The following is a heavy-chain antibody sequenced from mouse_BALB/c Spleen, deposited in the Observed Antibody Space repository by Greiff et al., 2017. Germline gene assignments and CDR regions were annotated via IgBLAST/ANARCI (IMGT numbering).Heavy chain of an antibody. Sequence: VQLQQSGAELMKPGASVKISCKATGYTFSSYWIEWVKQRPGHGLEWIGEILPGSGSTNYNEKFKGKATFTADTSSNTAYMQLSSLTSEDSAVYYCARALMSTTEGYAMDYWGQGTSVTVSS. CDR2: ILPGSGST. CDR3: ARALMSTTEGYAMDY. D-gene: IGHD2-4*01. CDR1: GYTFSSYW. V-gene: IGHV1-9*01. J-gene: IGHJ4*01.